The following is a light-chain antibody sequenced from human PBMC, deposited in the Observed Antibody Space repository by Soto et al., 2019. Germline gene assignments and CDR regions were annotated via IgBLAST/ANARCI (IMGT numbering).Light chain of an antibody. CDR2: KVS. CDR3: MQGSHWPYT. Sequence: DVVLTQSPLSLPVTLGQPASVSCRSSQSLVYSDGNTYLTWFQQRPGQSPRRLIYKVSNRDSGVPDRFSGSGSGTDFTLRVSRVEADDVGVYYCMQGSHWPYTCGQVTNLQIK. J-gene: IGKJ2*01. V-gene: IGKV2-30*01. CDR1: QSLVYSDGNTY.